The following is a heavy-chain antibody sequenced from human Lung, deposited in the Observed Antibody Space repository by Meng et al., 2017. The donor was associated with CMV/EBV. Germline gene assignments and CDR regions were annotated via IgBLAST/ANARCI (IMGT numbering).Heavy chain of an antibody. J-gene: IGHJ4*02. CDR1: GGTFSTYP. V-gene: IGHV1-69*04. Sequence: SXXVSCKDSGGTFSTYPITWVRQAPGQGLEWMGRIIPMLGIANYAQKFQGRVTITADKSATSAYMELRSLRSEDTAVYYCARDNSNFPYNYFDSWGQGSXVTVSS. CDR3: ARDNSNFPYNYFDS. D-gene: IGHD2/OR15-2a*01. CDR2: IIPMLGIA.